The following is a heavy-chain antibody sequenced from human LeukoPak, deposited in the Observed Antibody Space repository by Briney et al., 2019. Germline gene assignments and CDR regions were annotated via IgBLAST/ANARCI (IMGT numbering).Heavy chain of an antibody. CDR3: ATLLWFGDFDY. V-gene: IGHV1-2*02. CDR2: VSPNNGGT. Sequence: ASVKVSCKTSGYLFTGFFIHWVRQAPGQGLEWMGSVSPNNGGTSYAQRFQGRVNMTSDTSTRTAYLQLSGLRFDDTVVYYCATLLWFGDFDYWGQGTPVTVS. J-gene: IGHJ4*02. CDR1: GYLFTGFF. D-gene: IGHD3-10*01.